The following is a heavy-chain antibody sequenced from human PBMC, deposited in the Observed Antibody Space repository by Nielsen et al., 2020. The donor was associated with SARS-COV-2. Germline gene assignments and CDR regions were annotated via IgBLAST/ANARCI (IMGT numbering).Heavy chain of an antibody. V-gene: IGHV4-4*02. CDR1: GGSVSSNVW. CDR3: ARGHLVVVPSPILGLGPFFYSFYLDV. Sequence: SETLSLTCAVSGGSVSSNVWWTWVRQSPGEGLEWIGEVSHSGSTNYKPSLKSRVTLSMDKSKRQVSLRLTSVSAADTAVYFCARGHLVVVPSPILGLGPFFYSFYLDVGGKGTTVIVSS. CDR2: VSHSGST. D-gene: IGHD2-2*02. J-gene: IGHJ6*03.